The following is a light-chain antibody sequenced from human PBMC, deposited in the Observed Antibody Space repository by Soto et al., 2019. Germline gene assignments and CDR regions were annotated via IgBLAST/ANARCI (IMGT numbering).Light chain of an antibody. J-gene: IGLJ3*02. CDR1: SGHNSYA. CDR2: VNSDGSH. CDR3: QTWSTDIRV. V-gene: IGLV4-69*01. Sequence: QAVVTQSPSASASLGASVKLTCTLSSGHNSYAIAWHQQQPEKGPRYLMKVNSDGSHSKGDGIPDRFSGSSSGAERYLTISGLQSEDEADYYCQTWSTDIRVFGGGTKLTVL.